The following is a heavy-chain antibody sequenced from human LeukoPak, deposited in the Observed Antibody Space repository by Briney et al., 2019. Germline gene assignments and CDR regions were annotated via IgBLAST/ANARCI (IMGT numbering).Heavy chain of an antibody. CDR3: AKDIQRGFDNTNSLDY. CDR1: GFIFNHFA. D-gene: IGHD2-8*01. V-gene: IGHV3-33*06. Sequence: GGSLRLSCATSGFIFNHFAMHWVRQAPGKGLEWVAVIWSDSTNKYYSGAVKGRFAISRDDTSKMVYLHMNRLRVEDTAVYYWAKDIQRGFDNTNSLDYWGQGILVAVSS. J-gene: IGHJ4*02. CDR2: IWSDSTNK.